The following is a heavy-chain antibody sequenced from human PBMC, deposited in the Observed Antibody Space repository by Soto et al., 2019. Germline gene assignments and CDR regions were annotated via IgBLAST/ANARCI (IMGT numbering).Heavy chain of an antibody. CDR1: GGTFYTYT. V-gene: IGHV1-69*13. CDR2: ITPIYPTT. CDR3: ARIPRYSFPTSDDLDS. D-gene: IGHD5-18*01. J-gene: IGHJ4*02. Sequence: SVQVSCKASGGTFYTYTFSWVRQAPGPGLEWMGRITPIYPTTDYAERFQGRLPITADGSTRTAYMDLTSLTSEDTAVYYCARIPRYSFPTSDDLDSWGQGTLVTVSS.